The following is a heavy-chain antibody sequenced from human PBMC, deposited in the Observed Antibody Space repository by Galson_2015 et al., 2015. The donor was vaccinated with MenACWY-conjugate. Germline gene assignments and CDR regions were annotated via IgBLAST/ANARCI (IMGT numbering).Heavy chain of an antibody. CDR2: ISGSGGST. Sequence: SLRLSCAASGFTFSSYAMSWVRQAPGKGLEWVSAISGSGGSTYYADSVKGRFTISRDNSKSTLYLQMNSLRAEDTAVFYCAKDEGHSSNWCVGLDVWGKGTTVTVSS. V-gene: IGHV3-23*01. CDR1: GFTFSSYA. D-gene: IGHD6-13*01. J-gene: IGHJ6*04. CDR3: AKDEGHSSNWCVGLDV.